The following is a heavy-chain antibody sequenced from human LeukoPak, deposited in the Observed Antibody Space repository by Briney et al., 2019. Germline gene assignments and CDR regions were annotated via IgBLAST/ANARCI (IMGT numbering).Heavy chain of an antibody. CDR3: ARGFRNGPFDC. J-gene: IGHJ4*02. CDR1: GFTFDDYG. V-gene: IGHV3-20*04. D-gene: IGHD2-8*01. Sequence: GGSLRLSCEASGFTFDDYGMSWVRQPPGKGLEWVSGINRNGGSTDYADSVKGRFTISRDNAKNSPFLQMNSLRVADTALYYCARGFRNGPFDCWGQGTLVTVSS. CDR2: INRNGGST.